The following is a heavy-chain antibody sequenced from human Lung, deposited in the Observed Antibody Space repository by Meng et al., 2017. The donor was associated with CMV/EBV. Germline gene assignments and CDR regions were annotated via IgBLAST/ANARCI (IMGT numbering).Heavy chain of an antibody. CDR3: ARDQGRGYSYGQAYYYGMDV. J-gene: IGHJ6*02. CDR2: IYSGGST. Sequence: SCAASGFTVSSNYMSWVRQAPGRGLECVSVIYSGGSTYYADSVKGRFTISRDNSKNTLYLQMNSLRAEDTTVYYCARDQGRGYSYGQAYYYGMDVWXQGTTVTVSS. D-gene: IGHD5-18*01. V-gene: IGHV3-66*02. CDR1: GFTVSSNY.